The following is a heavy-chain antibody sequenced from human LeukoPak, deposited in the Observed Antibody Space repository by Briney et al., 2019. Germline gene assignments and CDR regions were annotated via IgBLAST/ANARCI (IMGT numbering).Heavy chain of an antibody. V-gene: IGHV4-38-2*01. D-gene: IGHD5-12*01. CDR3: STSLVATKRFDY. CDR1: GYSISSGYY. J-gene: IGHJ4*02. CDR2: IYHSGST. Sequence: SETLSLTCAVSGYSISSGYYWGWIRQPPGKGLEWIGSIYHSGSTYYNPSLKSRVTISVDTSKNQFSLKLSSVTAADTAVYYCSTSLVATKRFDYWGQGTLVTVSS.